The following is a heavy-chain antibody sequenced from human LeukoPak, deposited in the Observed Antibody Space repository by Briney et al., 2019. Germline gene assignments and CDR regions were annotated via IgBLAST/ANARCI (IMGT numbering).Heavy chain of an antibody. CDR1: GYSISSGYY. CDR2: IYHSGST. D-gene: IGHD3-3*01. J-gene: IGHJ4*02. Sequence: PSETLSLTCTVSGYSISSGYYWGWIRQPPGKGLECIGRIYHSGSTYYNPSLKSRVTISVDTSKNQFSLKLSSVTAADTAVYYCARDPYYDFWSGGGLFDYWGQGTLVTVSS. V-gene: IGHV4-38-2*02. CDR3: ARDPYYDFWSGGGLFDY.